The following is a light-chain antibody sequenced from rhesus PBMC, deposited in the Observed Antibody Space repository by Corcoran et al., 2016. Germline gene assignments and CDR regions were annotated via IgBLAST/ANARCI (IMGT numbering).Light chain of an antibody. CDR3: MQALEFPLT. Sequence: DIVMTQTPLSLPVTPGEPASISCRSSQSLLDSEDGNTYLDWFLQKPGQSPQLLLDEVSIRASGVPDRFSGSGSDTHFTLKISRVEAEDVGVYYCMQALEFPLTFGGGTKVEIK. V-gene: IGKV2-104*02. CDR1: QSLLDSEDGNTY. J-gene: IGKJ4*01. CDR2: EVS.